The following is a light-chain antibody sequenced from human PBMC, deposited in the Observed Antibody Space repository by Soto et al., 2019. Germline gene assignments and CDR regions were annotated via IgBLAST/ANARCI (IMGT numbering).Light chain of an antibody. J-gene: IGLJ1*01. CDR1: NIESKS. Sequence: SYDLTQPPSVSVAPGQTARISCGGNNIESKSVNWYQQKPGQAPVLVVYDDSDRPSGIPERFSGSNSGNTATLIISTAEAGDEADYYCRVWDSHNNPFYVFGAGTKV. V-gene: IGLV3-21*02. CDR3: RVWDSHNNPFYV. CDR2: DDS.